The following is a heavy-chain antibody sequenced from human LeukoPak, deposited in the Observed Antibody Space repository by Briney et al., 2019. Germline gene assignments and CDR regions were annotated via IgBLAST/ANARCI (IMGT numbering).Heavy chain of an antibody. Sequence: SETLSLTCTVSGGSISSNYWSWIRQPPGKGLEWIGYIYYSGSTNYNPSLKSRVTISVDTSKNQFSLKLSSVTAADTAVYYCARGQAIFGVVITESYYFDYWGQGTLVTVSS. CDR1: GGSISSNY. V-gene: IGHV4-59*01. CDR2: IYYSGST. J-gene: IGHJ4*02. CDR3: ARGQAIFGVVITESYYFDY. D-gene: IGHD3-3*01.